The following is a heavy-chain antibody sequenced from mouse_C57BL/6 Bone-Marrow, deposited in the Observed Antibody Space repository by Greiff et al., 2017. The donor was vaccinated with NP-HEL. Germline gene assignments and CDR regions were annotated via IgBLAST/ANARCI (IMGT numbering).Heavy chain of an antibody. Sequence: VQLQQSGAELVRPGASVTLSCKASGYTFTDYEMHWVKQTPVHGLEWIGAIDPETGGTAYNQKFKGKAILTADKSSSTAYMELRSLTSEDSAVYYCTRIYYDYDGYWYFDVWGTGTTVTVSS. CDR2: IDPETGGT. CDR3: TRIYYDYDGYWYFDV. J-gene: IGHJ1*03. CDR1: GYTFTDYE. V-gene: IGHV1-15*01. D-gene: IGHD2-4*01.